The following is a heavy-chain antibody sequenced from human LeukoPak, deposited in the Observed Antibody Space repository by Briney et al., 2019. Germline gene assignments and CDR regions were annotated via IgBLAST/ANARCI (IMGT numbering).Heavy chain of an antibody. D-gene: IGHD1-26*01. CDR3: ARTIVGAAHVAFDI. CDR2: IVSGGTT. J-gene: IGHJ3*02. Sequence: GGSLGLSCAASGFTVSSSYMSWVRQAPGKGPEWVSIIVSGGTTYYTDSVKGRFTISRDNSKNTLYLQMNSLRAEDTALYYCARTIVGAAHVAFDIWGLGTMVTDSS. CDR1: GFTVSSSY. V-gene: IGHV3-66*01.